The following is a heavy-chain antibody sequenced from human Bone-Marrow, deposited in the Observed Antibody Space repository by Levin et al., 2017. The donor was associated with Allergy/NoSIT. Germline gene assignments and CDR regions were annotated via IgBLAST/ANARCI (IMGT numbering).Heavy chain of an antibody. CDR1: GGSMSQYY. CDR3: ARSSKIYPTGGYLGWYPDL. D-gene: IGHD2-8*02. V-gene: IGHV4-59*01. Sequence: SETLSLTCTVSGGSMSQYYWSWIRQSPGKGLEWIGYMYYTGNSHQNPPFKSRVTISVDTSKNQFSLKLSSVTAADTAVYYCARSSKIYPTGGYLGWYPDLWGRGTLVSVSS. J-gene: IGHJ2*01. CDR2: MYYTGNS.